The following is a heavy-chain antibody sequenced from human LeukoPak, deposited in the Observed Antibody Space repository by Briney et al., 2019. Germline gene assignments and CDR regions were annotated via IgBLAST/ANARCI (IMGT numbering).Heavy chain of an antibody. CDR3: ASHYGSGFDY. D-gene: IGHD3-10*01. CDR1: VGAMSRCY. J-gene: IGHJ4*02. V-gene: IGHV4-59*01. Sequence: SETLSLTCTVSVGAMSRCYWSWIRQPPGKGLEWIEYIYYSGRTNSNPSLRSRVTISIDTSKNQFSLKMSSVTAADTAMYYCASHYGSGFDYWGQGTLVTVSS. CDR2: IYYSGRT.